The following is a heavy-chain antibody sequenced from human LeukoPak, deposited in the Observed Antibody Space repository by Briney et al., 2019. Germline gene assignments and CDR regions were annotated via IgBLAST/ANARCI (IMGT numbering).Heavy chain of an antibody. D-gene: IGHD6-13*01. CDR2: IYYSGST. CDR1: GGSISSSSYY. Sequence: PSETLSLTCTVSGGSISSSSYYWGWIRQPPGKGLEWIGSIYYSGSTYYNPSLKSRVTISVDTSKNQFSLKLSSVTAADTAVYYCARLSRSSSPETYYYYYMDVWGKGTTVTISS. J-gene: IGHJ6*03. CDR3: ARLSRSSSPETYYYYYMDV. V-gene: IGHV4-39*07.